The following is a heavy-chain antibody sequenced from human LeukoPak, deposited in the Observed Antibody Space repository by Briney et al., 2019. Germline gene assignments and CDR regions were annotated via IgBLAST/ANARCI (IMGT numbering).Heavy chain of an antibody. V-gene: IGHV4-30-2*01. CDR1: GDSISSGGYY. CDR3: ARVTTNYDILTGYLYYFDY. J-gene: IGHJ4*02. Sequence: SETLSLTCTVSGDSISSGGYYWTWFRQPPGRGLEWIGYIHHSGNTYYNPSLKSRVTISVDRSKNQFSLKLSSVTAADTAVYYCARVTTNYDILTGYLYYFDYWGQGTLVTVSS. D-gene: IGHD3-9*01. CDR2: IHHSGNT.